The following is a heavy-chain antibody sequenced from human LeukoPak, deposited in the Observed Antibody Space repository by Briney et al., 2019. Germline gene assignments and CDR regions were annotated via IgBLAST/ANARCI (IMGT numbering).Heavy chain of an antibody. CDR2: IYFSGST. Sequence: SETLSLTCTVSGGSISSYYWGWVRQPPGKGLEWIGSIYFSGSTYYNPSLKSRVTISVDRSKNQFSLKLSSVTAADTAVYYCARAPKELRNFDYWGQGTLVTVSS. V-gene: IGHV4-39*07. D-gene: IGHD1-7*01. CDR3: ARAPKELRNFDY. CDR1: GGSISSYY. J-gene: IGHJ4*02.